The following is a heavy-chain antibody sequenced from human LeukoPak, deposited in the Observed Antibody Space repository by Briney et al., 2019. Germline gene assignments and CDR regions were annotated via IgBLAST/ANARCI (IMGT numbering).Heavy chain of an antibody. CDR3: VRDTGGSGSYPDY. CDR2: IKQDGSER. Sequence: GGSLRLSCAASGFTFSDYWMTWVRQAPGKGLEWVANIKQDGSERYYVDSVRGRFAISRDNAKNSVYLQVNSLRVEDTAMYYCVRDTGGSGSYPDYWGQGVLVTVSS. CDR1: GFTFSDYW. J-gene: IGHJ4*02. V-gene: IGHV3-7*01. D-gene: IGHD1-26*01.